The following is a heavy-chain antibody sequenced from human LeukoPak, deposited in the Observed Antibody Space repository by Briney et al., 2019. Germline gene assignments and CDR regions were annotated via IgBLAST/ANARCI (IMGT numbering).Heavy chain of an antibody. CDR2: INHSGST. J-gene: IGHJ4*02. CDR1: GGSFSGYY. CDR3: ARMGAVALSLIDY. V-gene: IGHV4-34*01. D-gene: IGHD6-19*01. Sequence: SETLSLTCAVYGGSFSGYYWSWLRQPPGKGREWIGEINHSGSTNYNPYLKSRVTISVDTSKNQFSLKLSSVTAADTAVYYCARMGAVALSLIDYWAREPWSPSPQ.